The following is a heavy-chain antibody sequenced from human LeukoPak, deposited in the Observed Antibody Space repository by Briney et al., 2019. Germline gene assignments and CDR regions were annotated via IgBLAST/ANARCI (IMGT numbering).Heavy chain of an antibody. J-gene: IGHJ5*02. Sequence: GPSVKVSCKASGYTFTSYGISWVRQAPGQGLEWMGWISAYNGNTNYAQKLQGRVTMTTDTSTSTAYMELRSLRSDDTAVYYCARALQVTMVRGVITFWFDPWGQGTLVTVSS. D-gene: IGHD3-10*01. CDR2: ISAYNGNT. CDR1: GYTFTSYG. V-gene: IGHV1-18*01. CDR3: ARALQVTMVRGVITFWFDP.